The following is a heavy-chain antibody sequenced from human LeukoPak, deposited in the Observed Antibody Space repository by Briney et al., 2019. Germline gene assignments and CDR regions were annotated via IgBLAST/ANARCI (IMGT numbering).Heavy chain of an antibody. CDR1: GFTFSSYG. D-gene: IGHD6-19*01. Sequence: GGSLRLSCAASGFTFSSYGMHWVRQAPGKGLEWVAFIRYDGSNKYYADSVKGRFTISRDNSKNTLYLQMNSLRAEDTAVYYCAKRSLWYSSGWGDYWGQGTLVTVSS. CDR2: IRYDGSNK. V-gene: IGHV3-30*02. CDR3: AKRSLWYSSGWGDY. J-gene: IGHJ4*02.